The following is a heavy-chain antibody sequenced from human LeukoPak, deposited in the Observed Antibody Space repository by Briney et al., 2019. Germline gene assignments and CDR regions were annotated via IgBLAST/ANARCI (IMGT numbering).Heavy chain of an antibody. D-gene: IGHD4-11*01. CDR2: LSGSGAGT. Sequence: PGGSLRLSCAASGFTFSDYALGWVRQAPGRGLEWVATLSGSGAGTYYSDSVQGRFTISRDNSKRTLFLQMNSLRAEDTAFYYCATHYSGWGQGTLVTVSS. V-gene: IGHV3-23*01. CDR1: GFTFSDYA. CDR3: ATHYSG. J-gene: IGHJ4*02.